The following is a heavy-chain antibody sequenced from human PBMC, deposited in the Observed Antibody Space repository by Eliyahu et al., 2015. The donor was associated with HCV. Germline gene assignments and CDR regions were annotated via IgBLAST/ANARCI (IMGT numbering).Heavy chain of an antibody. CDR2: XTSDGHRT. Sequence: EVQLVESGGDLVQPGGSLGXXCSASGFXXVTFXLPWVRQAPGKGLEFVXTXTSDGHRTDLADSVKDRFSISRDNSKNTLNLQMTSLRPEDSAVYYCVTNLRGPRTGLDYWGQGTLVTVSS. CDR3: VTNLRGPRTGLDY. V-gene: IGHV3-64D*08. D-gene: IGHD3-16*01. J-gene: IGHJ4*02. CDR1: GFXXVTFX.